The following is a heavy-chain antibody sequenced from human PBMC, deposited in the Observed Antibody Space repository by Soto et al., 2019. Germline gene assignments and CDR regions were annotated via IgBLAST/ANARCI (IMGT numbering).Heavy chain of an antibody. CDR3: ARVRGYEFDY. D-gene: IGHD5-12*01. Sequence: QVQLVESGGGVVQPGRSLRLSCAASGFTFSSYGMHWVRQAPGKGQEWVAVIWYDGSNKYYADSVKGRFTISRDNSKSTLYLQMNSLRAEDTAVYYCARVRGYEFDYWGQGTLVTVSS. V-gene: IGHV3-33*01. J-gene: IGHJ4*02. CDR2: IWYDGSNK. CDR1: GFTFSSYG.